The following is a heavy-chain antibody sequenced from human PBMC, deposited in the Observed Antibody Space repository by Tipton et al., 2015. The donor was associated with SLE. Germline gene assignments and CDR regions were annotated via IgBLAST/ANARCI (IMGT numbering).Heavy chain of an antibody. V-gene: IGHV4-34*01. Sequence: TLSLTCAVYGGSFSGYYWSWIRQPPGKGLEWIGEINHSGSTNYNPSLKSRVTISVDTSKNQFSLKLSSVTAADTAVYYCARVTPRAVRGAYYFDYWGQGTLVTVSS. J-gene: IGHJ4*02. CDR3: ARVTPRAVRGAYYFDY. CDR1: GGSFSGYY. D-gene: IGHD3-10*01. CDR2: INHSGST.